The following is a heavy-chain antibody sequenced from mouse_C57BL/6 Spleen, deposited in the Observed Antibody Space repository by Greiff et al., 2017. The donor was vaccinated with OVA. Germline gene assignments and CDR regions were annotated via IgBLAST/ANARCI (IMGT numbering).Heavy chain of an antibody. Sequence: EVQVVESGGGLVQPKGSLKLSCAASGFSFNTYAMNWVRQAPGKGLEWVARIRSKSNNYATYYADSVKDRFTISRDDSESMLYLQMNNLKTEDTAMYYCVRHWDWDGHWYFDVWGTGTTVTVSS. CDR3: VRHWDWDGHWYFDV. CDR1: GFSFNTYA. V-gene: IGHV10-1*01. D-gene: IGHD4-1*01. J-gene: IGHJ1*03. CDR2: IRSKSNNYAT.